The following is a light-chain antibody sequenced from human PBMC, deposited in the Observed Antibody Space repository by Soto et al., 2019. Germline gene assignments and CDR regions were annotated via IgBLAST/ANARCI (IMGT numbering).Light chain of an antibody. J-gene: IGLJ1*01. V-gene: IGLV2-14*01. Sequence: QSVLTQLASVSGSPGQSVTISCAGSSNDIGEYNYVSWYQQHPGEAPKVVIYEVSSRPSGSSIRCSGSKSGNTASLTISGPQAEDEADYYCSSYAGTTYAFGTRSKVTGL. CDR3: SSYAGTTYA. CDR2: EVS. CDR1: SNDIGEYNY.